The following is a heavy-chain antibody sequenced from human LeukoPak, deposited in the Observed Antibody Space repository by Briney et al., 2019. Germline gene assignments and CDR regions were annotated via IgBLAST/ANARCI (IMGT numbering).Heavy chain of an antibody. CDR3: ARTPTATPGMH. V-gene: IGHV1-2*02. CDR2: INPSSGGT. CDR1: GYTFTGYY. Sequence: ASVKVSCKASGYTFTGYYIHWVRQAPGQGLEWMGWINPSSGGTNYAQKFQGRVTMTRDTSIRTAYMELSRLRSDDTAVYFCARTPTATPGMHWGQGTLVIVSS. J-gene: IGHJ4*02. D-gene: IGHD1-26*01.